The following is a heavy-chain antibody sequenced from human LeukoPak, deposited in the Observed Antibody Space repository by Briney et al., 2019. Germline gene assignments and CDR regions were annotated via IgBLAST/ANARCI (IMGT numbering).Heavy chain of an antibody. J-gene: IGHJ4*01. Sequence: PGGSLRLSCAASGFTFSNSAMSWVRQAPGKGLEWVSTLSGSGITTYYADSVKGRFTISRVNPKNTLYLQMNSLRAEETAVYYCAKGIYSSGWSYFDYWGHGTLVTVSS. CDR1: GFTFSNSA. V-gene: IGHV3-23*01. D-gene: IGHD6-19*01. CDR3: AKGIYSSGWSYFDY. CDR2: LSGSGITT.